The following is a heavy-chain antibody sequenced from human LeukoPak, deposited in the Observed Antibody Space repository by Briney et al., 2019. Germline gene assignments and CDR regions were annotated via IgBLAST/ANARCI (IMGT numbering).Heavy chain of an antibody. V-gene: IGHV3-64D*06. CDR1: GFTFRDYP. Sequence: GGSLGLSCSASGFTFRDYPIHWVRQAPGEGLQYVSAISSAGGTTYYADSVRGRFTISRDNSKNTLYLQMSSLRAEDTALYYCVKVGDSGYGEYYQHWSQGTLVTVSS. CDR3: VKVGDSGYGEYYQH. D-gene: IGHD5-12*01. CDR2: ISSAGGTT. J-gene: IGHJ1*01.